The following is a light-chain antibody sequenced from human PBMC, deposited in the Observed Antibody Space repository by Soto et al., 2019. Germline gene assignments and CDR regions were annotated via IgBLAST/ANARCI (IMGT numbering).Light chain of an antibody. CDR2: EVI. CDR3: SSYTSSSTLV. J-gene: IGLJ2*01. V-gene: IGLV2-14*01. CDR1: NSDVGGYNY. Sequence: QSALTQPASVSGSPGQSITISCTGTNSDVGGYNYVSWYQQHPGKAPKLMIYEVINRPSGVSNRFSGSKSGNTVSLTISGLQAEDEADYYSSSYTSSSTLVFGGGTKLTVL.